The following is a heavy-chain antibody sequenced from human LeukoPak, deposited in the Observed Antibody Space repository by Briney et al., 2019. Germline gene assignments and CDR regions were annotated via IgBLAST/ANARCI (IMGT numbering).Heavy chain of an antibody. D-gene: IGHD6-6*01. CDR2: INSDGSST. CDR1: GFTFNSYW. V-gene: IGHV3-74*01. Sequence: PGGSLRLSCAASGFTFNSYWMHWVRQAPGKGLVWVSRINSDGSSTSYADSVKGRFTISRDNAKNSLYLQMNSLRAEDTAVYYCARSYSSSRGTFDYWGQGTLVTVSS. CDR3: ARSYSSSRGTFDY. J-gene: IGHJ4*02.